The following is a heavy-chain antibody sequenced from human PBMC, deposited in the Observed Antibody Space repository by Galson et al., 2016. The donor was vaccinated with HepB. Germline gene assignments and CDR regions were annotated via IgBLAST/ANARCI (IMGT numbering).Heavy chain of an antibody. D-gene: IGHD5/OR15-5a*01. CDR3: ARIGWDVSFGY. Sequence: SLRLSCAASGFTFNDYYMSWIRQAPGKGLEWVSYISTSGNTIYYADSVNGRFTISRDTAKRSVYLQMNSLRADDTAVHYCARIGWDVSFGYWGQGTLVAVSS. CDR2: ISTSGNTI. CDR1: GFTFNDYY. J-gene: IGHJ4*02. V-gene: IGHV3-11*01.